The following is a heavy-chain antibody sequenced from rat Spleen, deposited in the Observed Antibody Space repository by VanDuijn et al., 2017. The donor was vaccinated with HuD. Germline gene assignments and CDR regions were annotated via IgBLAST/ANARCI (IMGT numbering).Heavy chain of an antibody. V-gene: IGHV5-7*01. CDR1: GFTFSDYN. CDR3: ARDYDSYIRYWFFDF. Sequence: EVHLVESGGGLVQPGRSLKLSCAASGFTFSDYNMAWVRQAPKKGLEWVASISYDGTNTYYRDSVKGRFTISRDNAKSTLYLQMDSLRSEDTATYYCARDYDSYIRYWFFDFWGPGTMVTVSS. D-gene: IGHD1-2*01. J-gene: IGHJ1*01. CDR2: ISYDGTNT.